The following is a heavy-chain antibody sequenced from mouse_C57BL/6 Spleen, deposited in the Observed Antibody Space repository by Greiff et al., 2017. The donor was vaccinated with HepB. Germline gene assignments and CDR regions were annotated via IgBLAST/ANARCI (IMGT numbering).Heavy chain of an antibody. J-gene: IGHJ3*01. CDR3: ARNLNDGYPWFAY. CDR1: GYTFTSYW. D-gene: IGHD2-3*01. V-gene: IGHV1-69*01. CDR2: IDPSDSYT. Sequence: QVQLQQSGAELVMPGASVKLSCKASGYTFTSYWMHWVKQRPGQGLEWIGEIDPSDSYTNYNQKFKGKSTLTVDKSSSTAYMQLSSLTSEDSAVYYCARNLNDGYPWFAYWGQGTLVTVSA.